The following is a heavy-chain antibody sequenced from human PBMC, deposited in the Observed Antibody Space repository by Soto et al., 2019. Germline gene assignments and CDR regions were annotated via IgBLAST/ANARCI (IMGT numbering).Heavy chain of an antibody. CDR1: GFMFSAYT. CDR2: ISDDSSYM. J-gene: IGHJ1*01. V-gene: IGHV3-21*06. Sequence: VGSLRLSCAASGFMFSAYTMNWVCQAPGKGLEWLSSISDDSSYMNYAVSLRGRFTVSKDNARNSLYLQIDSLGYEDTAIYYCATPYYFNHWGPGTLVTVSS. D-gene: IGHD3-16*01. CDR3: ATPYYFNH.